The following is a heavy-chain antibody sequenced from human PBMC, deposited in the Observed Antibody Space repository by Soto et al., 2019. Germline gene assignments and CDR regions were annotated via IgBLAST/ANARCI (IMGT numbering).Heavy chain of an antibody. CDR2: IGAGGDT. CDR3: AREVLDIVSRGWYFDV. J-gene: IGHJ2*01. Sequence: EVQLVESGGGLVQPGGSLRLSCAASGFTFSTYDMHWVRQATGEVLEWVSAIGAGGDTYYPGSVRGRFTISRENAKNSLYLQMNSLRAGDTAVYYCAREVLDIVSRGWYFDVWGRGTLVTVSS. CDR1: GFTFSTYD. D-gene: IGHD5-12*01. V-gene: IGHV3-13*01.